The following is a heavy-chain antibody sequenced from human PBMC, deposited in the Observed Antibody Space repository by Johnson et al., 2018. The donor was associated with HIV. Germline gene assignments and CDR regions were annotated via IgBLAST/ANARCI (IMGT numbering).Heavy chain of an antibody. CDR1: RFTFDDYG. Sequence: VQLVESGGGVVRPGGSLRLSCAASRFTFDDYGMSWVRQAPGQGLEWVSGINWNGGNPAYADSVTRRFTTSSDNPKNSLYLQMNSLRAEDTALYYCARDLRVVVAAPIGAATSHVFDIWGQGTMVTVSS. J-gene: IGHJ3*02. CDR3: ARDLRVVVAAPIGAATSHVFDI. CDR2: INWNGGNP. D-gene: IGHD2-15*01. V-gene: IGHV3-20*04.